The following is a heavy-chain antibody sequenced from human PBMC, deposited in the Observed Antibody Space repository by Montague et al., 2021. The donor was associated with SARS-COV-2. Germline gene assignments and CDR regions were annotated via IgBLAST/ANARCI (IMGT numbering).Heavy chain of an antibody. V-gene: IGHV4-59*01. J-gene: IGHJ3*02. CDR2: IYYSGTT. CDR1: GGSISTYY. Sequence: SETLSLTCGVSGGSISTYYWSWIRQPPGKGLEWIGNIYYSGTTNHNPSPKSRVTISLDTSKNQFSLNLYSVTAADTAVYYCATNAGGSRLGVFDIWGRGTMVTVSS. CDR3: ATNAGGSRLGVFDI. D-gene: IGHD3-10*01.